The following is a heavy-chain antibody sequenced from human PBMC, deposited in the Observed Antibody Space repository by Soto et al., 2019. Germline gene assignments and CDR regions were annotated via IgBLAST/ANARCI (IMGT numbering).Heavy chain of an antibody. CDR2: INHSGST. CDR3: ARGLFSENYYSGGWYYFDY. D-gene: IGHD1-26*01. V-gene: IGHV4-34*01. J-gene: IGHJ4*02. Sequence: WTWIRQSPGKVLEWIGQINHSGSTTYNPSLKSRVTISLGTSKNQFSLELSSVTAADTAVYYCARGLFSENYYSGGWYYFDYWGQGTLVNVSS.